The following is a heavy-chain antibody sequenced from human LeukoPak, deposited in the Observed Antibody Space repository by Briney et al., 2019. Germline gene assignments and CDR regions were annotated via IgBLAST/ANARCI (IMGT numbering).Heavy chain of an antibody. D-gene: IGHD3-16*02. Sequence: ASVKVSCKASGYTFTGYYMHWVRQAPVQGLEWMGWINPNSDGTNYAQKFQGRVTMTRDTSISTAYMELSRLSSDDTAVYYWAGGIPGGELTFVLDFWGQGTLVTVSS. V-gene: IGHV1-2*02. CDR1: GYTFTGYY. CDR3: AGGIPGGELTFVLDF. J-gene: IGHJ4*02. CDR2: INPNSDGT.